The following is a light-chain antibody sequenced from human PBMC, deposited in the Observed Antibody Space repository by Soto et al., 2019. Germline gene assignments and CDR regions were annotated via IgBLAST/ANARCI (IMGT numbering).Light chain of an antibody. CDR2: DAS. Sequence: EVVMTQSPATLSVSPGERATLSCRASRSVGSNLAWYQQKPGQAPRLLIYDASTRATGLPARFSGSGSGTEFTLTISNLQSEDFAVYYCQQYNTWPPYTFGPGTKVDIK. CDR1: RSVGSN. V-gene: IGKV3-15*01. CDR3: QQYNTWPPYT. J-gene: IGKJ2*01.